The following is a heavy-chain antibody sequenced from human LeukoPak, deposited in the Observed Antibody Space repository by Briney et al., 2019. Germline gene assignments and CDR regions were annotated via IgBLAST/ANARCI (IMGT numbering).Heavy chain of an antibody. Sequence: GGSLRLSCAASGFTFSSYGMHWVRQAPGKGLEWVAVISYDGSNKYYADSVKGRFTISRDNSKNTPYLQMNSLRAEDTAVYYCAKDSIGSIDYWGQGTLVTVSS. CDR3: AKDSIGSIDY. V-gene: IGHV3-30*18. CDR2: ISYDGSNK. CDR1: GFTFSSYG. J-gene: IGHJ4*02. D-gene: IGHD3-22*01.